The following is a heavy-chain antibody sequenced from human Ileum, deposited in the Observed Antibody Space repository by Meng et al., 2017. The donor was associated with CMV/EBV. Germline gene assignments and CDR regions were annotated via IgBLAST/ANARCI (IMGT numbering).Heavy chain of an antibody. V-gene: IGHV3-53*01. CDR1: GFSVSDNY. CDR2: IYSGGSR. J-gene: IGHJ4*02. CDR3: AKGGRDQTFDY. Sequence: LSCAASGFSVSDNYITWVRQTPGKGLEWVSVIYSGGSRYYAESLEGRVTISRDNSRNTVYLRVNNLGAEDTALYYCAKGGRDQTFDYWGQGTLVTVSS. D-gene: IGHD5-24*01.